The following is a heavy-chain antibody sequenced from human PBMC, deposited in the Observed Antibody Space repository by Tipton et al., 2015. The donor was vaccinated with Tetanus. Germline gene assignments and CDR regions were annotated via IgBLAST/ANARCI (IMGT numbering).Heavy chain of an antibody. V-gene: IGHV4-39*01. D-gene: IGHD3-3*01. CDR3: ARHQSGYFTPFDY. J-gene: IGHJ4*02. Sequence: GLVKPSETLSLTCTVSGGSIRGGTFYWGWIRQPPGKGLEWIGSIYESGHTYYIPSLKSRVTISVDTSKNQFSLNLNSMAAADTGVYYCARHQSGYFTPFDYWGQGNLVTVSS. CDR1: GGSIRGGTFY. CDR2: IYESGHT.